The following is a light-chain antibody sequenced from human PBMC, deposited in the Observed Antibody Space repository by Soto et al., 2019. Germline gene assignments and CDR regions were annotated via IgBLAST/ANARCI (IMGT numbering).Light chain of an antibody. CDR2: GAS. CDR3: QQLNGSPWT. J-gene: IGKJ1*01. V-gene: IGKV1-9*01. CDR1: PAIASF. Sequence: IQLTQSPSSLSASVGDRVTITCRASPAIASFLAWYQQKPGTAPKLLIYGASTLQSGVPSRFSCSRSGTDYTLTIASLQPEDFATYYCQQLNGSPWTCGQGTKVEIK.